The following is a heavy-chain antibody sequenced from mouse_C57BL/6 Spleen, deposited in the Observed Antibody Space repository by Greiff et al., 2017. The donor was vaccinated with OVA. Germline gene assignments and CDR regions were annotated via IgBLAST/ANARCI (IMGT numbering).Heavy chain of an antibody. CDR2: IYPSDSAT. CDR1: GYTFTSYW. V-gene: IGHV1-61*01. Sequence: QVQLKQPGAELVRPGSSVKLSCKASGYTFTSYWMDWVKQRPGQGLEWIGNIYPSDSATHYNQKFKDKATLTVDKSSSTAYMQLSSLTSEDSAVYYCARWGYDPYAMDYWGQGTSVTVSS. D-gene: IGHD2-2*01. J-gene: IGHJ4*01. CDR3: ARWGYDPYAMDY.